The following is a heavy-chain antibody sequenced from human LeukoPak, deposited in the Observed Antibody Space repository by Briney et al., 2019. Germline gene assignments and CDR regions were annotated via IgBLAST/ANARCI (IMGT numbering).Heavy chain of an antibody. CDR1: GFTVSSNY. CDR2: IYSGGST. Sequence: PGGSLRLSCAASGFTVSSNYMSWVRQAPGKGLEWVSVIYSGGSTYYADSVKGRFTISRDNSKNTLYLQMNSLRAEDTAVYYCARTYYYDSNGYYYAYYFDYWGQGTLVTVSS. V-gene: IGHV3-66*01. D-gene: IGHD3-22*01. CDR3: ARTYYYDSNGYYYAYYFDY. J-gene: IGHJ4*02.